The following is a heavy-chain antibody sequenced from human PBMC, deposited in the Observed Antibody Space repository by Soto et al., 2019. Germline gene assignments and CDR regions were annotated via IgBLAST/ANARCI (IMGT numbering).Heavy chain of an antibody. J-gene: IGHJ4*02. Sequence: PGGSLRLSCAAPGFTFSNYYMSWIRQAPGKGLEWVSYVSTSSSYTNYADSVKGRFTISRDNAKNSLYLQMSSLRADDTAVYYCARYYYDTSGYYQNFDYWGQGTLVTVSS. D-gene: IGHD3-22*01. CDR3: ARYYYDTSGYYQNFDY. CDR2: VSTSSSYT. V-gene: IGHV3-11*03. CDR1: GFTFSNYY.